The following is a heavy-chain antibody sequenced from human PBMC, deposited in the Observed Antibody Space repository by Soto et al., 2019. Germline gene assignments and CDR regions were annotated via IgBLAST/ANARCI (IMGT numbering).Heavy chain of an antibody. CDR3: ASVMYGDSSAEYFQH. J-gene: IGHJ1*01. Sequence: GGSLRLSCAVSGLSVYTYMSWVRQAPGKGLEWVSLIYSGSGGSTFYADSVKGRFIISRDSSKSTLYLQMNSLRAEDTAVYYCASVMYGDSSAEYFQHWGQGTLVTVSS. CDR1: GLSVYTY. CDR2: IYSGSGGST. D-gene: IGHD4-17*01. V-gene: IGHV3-66*01.